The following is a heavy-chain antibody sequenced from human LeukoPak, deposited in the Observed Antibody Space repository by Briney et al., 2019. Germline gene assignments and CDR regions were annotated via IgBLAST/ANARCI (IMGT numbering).Heavy chain of an antibody. CDR3: ARDTSGSYYSHAFDI. Sequence: GGSLRLSCAASGFTFSSYSMNWVRQAPGKGLEWVSSISSSSSYIYYADSVKGRFTISRDNAKNSLYLQMNSLRAEDTAVYYCARDTSGSYYSHAFDIWGQGTVVTVSS. J-gene: IGHJ3*02. V-gene: IGHV3-21*01. CDR1: GFTFSSYS. CDR2: ISSSSSYI. D-gene: IGHD1-26*01.